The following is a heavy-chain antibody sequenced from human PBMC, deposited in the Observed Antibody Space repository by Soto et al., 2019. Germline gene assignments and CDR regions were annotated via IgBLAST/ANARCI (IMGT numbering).Heavy chain of an antibody. D-gene: IGHD1-1*01. V-gene: IGHV4-34*01. CDR1: GGSISPYY. CDR3: ARGWMYNYYYYYYMDV. CDR2: INHSGST. J-gene: IGHJ6*03. Sequence: PSETLSLTCTVTGGSISPYYWSWIRQPPGKGLEWIGEINHSGSTNYNPSLKSRVTISADTSINNSSLKLSTLKAADTAVYYCARGWMYNYYYYYYMDVWGKGTTVTVSS.